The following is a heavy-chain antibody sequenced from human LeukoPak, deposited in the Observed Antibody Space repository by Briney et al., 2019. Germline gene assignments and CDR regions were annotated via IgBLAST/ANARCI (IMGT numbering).Heavy chain of an antibody. J-gene: IGHJ6*02. CDR3: ATRLGTRIAAANYYYYYGMDV. CDR2: IIPILGIA. V-gene: IGHV1-69*04. CDR1: GGTFSSYA. Sequence: GASVKVSCKASGGTFSSYAISWVRQAPGQGLEWMGRIIPILGIANYAQKFQGRVTITADKSTSTAYMELSSLRSEDTAMYYCATRLGTRIAAANYYYYYGMDVWGQGTTVTVSS. D-gene: IGHD6-13*01.